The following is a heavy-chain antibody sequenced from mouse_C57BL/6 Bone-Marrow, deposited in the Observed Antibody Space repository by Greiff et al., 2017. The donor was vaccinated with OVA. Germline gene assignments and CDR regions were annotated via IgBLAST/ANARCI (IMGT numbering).Heavy chain of an antibody. D-gene: IGHD2-1*01. J-gene: IGHJ3*01. CDR1: GFTFSSYG. CDR3: ARHGGYYGNYEAWFAY. V-gene: IGHV5-6*01. Sequence: EVMLVESGGDLVKPGGSLKLSCAASGFTFSSYGMSWVRQTPDKRLEWVATISSGGSYTYYPDSVKGRFTISRDNAKNTLYLQMSSLKSEDTAMYYCARHGGYYGNYEAWFAYWGQGTLVTVSA. CDR2: ISSGGSYT.